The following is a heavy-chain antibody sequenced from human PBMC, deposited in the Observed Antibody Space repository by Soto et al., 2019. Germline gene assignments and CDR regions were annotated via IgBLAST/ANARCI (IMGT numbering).Heavy chain of an antibody. CDR1: GYSFTDYY. CDR3: ARELRPPSSSSGPFAF. Sequence: GASVKVSCKASGYSFTDYYIQWVRQAPGQGLEWMGWINPKTGVTDYAQKFQGWVTMTRDTSINTAYMELSRLRSDATAVYYCARELRPPSSSSGPFAFWGQGTLVPVSS. J-gene: IGHJ4*02. V-gene: IGHV1-2*04. CDR2: INPKTGVT. D-gene: IGHD6-19*01.